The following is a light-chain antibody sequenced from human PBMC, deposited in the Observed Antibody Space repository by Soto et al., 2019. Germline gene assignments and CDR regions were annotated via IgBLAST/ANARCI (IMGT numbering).Light chain of an antibody. Sequence: DIVMTQSPDSLAVSLGERATINCKSSQSVLYSSNNKNYLAWYQQKPGQPPKLLIYWASTRESGVPDRFSGSGSGTDFTLTISSLQDEDVAVYYCQQYYSIYTFGQGTKLEIK. CDR1: QSVLYSSNNKNY. V-gene: IGKV4-1*01. CDR2: WAS. J-gene: IGKJ2*01. CDR3: QQYYSIYT.